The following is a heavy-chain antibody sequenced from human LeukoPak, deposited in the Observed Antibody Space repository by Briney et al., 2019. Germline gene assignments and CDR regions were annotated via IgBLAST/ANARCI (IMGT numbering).Heavy chain of an antibody. D-gene: IGHD5-18*01. Sequence: SETLSLTCAVYGGSFSGYYWSWIRQPPGKGLEWIGEINHSGSTNYNPSLKSRVTISVDTSKNQFSLKLSSVTAADTAVYYCARGCGYSYGTAHYFDYWGQGTLVTVSS. CDR1: GGSFSGYY. V-gene: IGHV4-34*01. CDR3: ARGCGYSYGTAHYFDY. CDR2: INHSGST. J-gene: IGHJ4*02.